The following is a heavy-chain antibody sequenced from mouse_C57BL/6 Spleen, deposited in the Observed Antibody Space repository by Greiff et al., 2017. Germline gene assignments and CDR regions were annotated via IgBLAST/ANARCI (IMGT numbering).Heavy chain of an antibody. CDR3: ARGVWDGYFDY. D-gene: IGHD4-1*01. CDR1: GYSITSGYY. CDR2: ISYDGSN. V-gene: IGHV3-6*01. J-gene: IGHJ2*01. Sequence: EVKLMESGPGLVKPSQSLSLTCSVTGYSITSGYYWNWIRQFPGNKLEWMGYISYDGSNNYNPSLKNRISITRDTSKNQFFLKLNSVTTEDTATYYCARGVWDGYFDYWGQGTTLTVSS.